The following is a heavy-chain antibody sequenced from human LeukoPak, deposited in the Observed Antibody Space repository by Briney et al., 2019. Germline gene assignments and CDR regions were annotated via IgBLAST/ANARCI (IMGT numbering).Heavy chain of an antibody. J-gene: IGHJ4*02. D-gene: IGHD3-16*02. CDR3: ARDRIMITFGGVIIPPDY. CDR1: GGTFSSYA. V-gene: IGHV1-69*04. CDR2: IIPILGIA. Sequence: SVTVSCKASGGTFSSYAISWMRQAPGQGLEWMGRIIPILGIANYAQKFQGRVTITADKSTSTAYMELSSLRSEDTAVYYCARDRIMITFGGVIIPPDYWGQGTLVTVSS.